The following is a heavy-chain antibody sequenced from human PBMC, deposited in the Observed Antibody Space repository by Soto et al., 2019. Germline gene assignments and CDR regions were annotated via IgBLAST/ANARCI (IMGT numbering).Heavy chain of an antibody. D-gene: IGHD3-10*01. J-gene: IGHJ3*02. CDR1: GGTFSSYT. V-gene: IGHV1-69*02. CDR3: ARATGYYYGSGSYNDAFDI. Sequence: QVQLVQSGAEVKKPGSSVKVSCKASGGTFSSYTISWVRQAPGQGLEWLGRIIPILGIANYAQKFQGRVTITAAKSTSTAYMELSSLRSEDTAVYYCARATGYYYGSGSYNDAFDIWGQGTMVTVSS. CDR2: IIPILGIA.